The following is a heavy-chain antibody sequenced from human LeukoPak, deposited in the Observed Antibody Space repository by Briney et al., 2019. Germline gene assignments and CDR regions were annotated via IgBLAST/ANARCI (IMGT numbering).Heavy chain of an antibody. D-gene: IGHD2-15*01. CDR2: IHVGNGNT. V-gene: IGHV1-3*01. CDR3: ARRPAHCSGGSCYYDY. J-gene: IGHJ4*02. CDR1: RYPFTSYA. Sequence: ASVKVSCKASRYPFTSYAMHWVRQAPGQRLEWMGWIHVGNGNTEYSQKFQGRVTITRDTPATTTYMELSSLRSDDTAVYYCARRPAHCSGGSCYYDYWGQGTLVTVSS.